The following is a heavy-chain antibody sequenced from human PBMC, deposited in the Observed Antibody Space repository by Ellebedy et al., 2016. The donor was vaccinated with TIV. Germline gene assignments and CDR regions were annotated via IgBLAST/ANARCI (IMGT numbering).Heavy chain of an antibody. CDR2: ISGSTVST. V-gene: IGHV3-23*01. CDR3: AKDADEDNYGLFDT. CDR1: GFTFSSYA. Sequence: GGSLRLSXAASGFTFSSYAMSWVRQAPGKGLEWVSAISGSTVSTYYADSVKGRFTISRDNSENTLYLQMNSLRAEDSAVYYCAKDADEDNYGLFDTWGQGTLVSVSS. J-gene: IGHJ4*02. D-gene: IGHD2-15*01.